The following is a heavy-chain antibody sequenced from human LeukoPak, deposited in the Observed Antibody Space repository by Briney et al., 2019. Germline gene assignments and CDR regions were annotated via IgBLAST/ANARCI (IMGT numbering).Heavy chain of an antibody. CDR3: TTVPQYSGYVDY. D-gene: IGHD5-12*01. V-gene: IGHV3-15*01. Sequence: GGSLRLSCAVSGFTFSNAWVSWVRQAPGKGLEWVGRIKSKTDGGTTDYAAPVKGRFTISRDDSKNTLYLQMNSLKTEDTAVYYCTTVPQYSGYVDYWGQGTLVTVSS. J-gene: IGHJ4*02. CDR2: IKSKTDGGTT. CDR1: GFTFSNAW.